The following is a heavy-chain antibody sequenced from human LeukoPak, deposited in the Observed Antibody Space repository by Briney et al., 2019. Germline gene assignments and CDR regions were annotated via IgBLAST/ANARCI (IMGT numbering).Heavy chain of an antibody. CDR1: GFTFSSYG. D-gene: IGHD3-10*01. CDR3: ARGPMVRGVITHGYYYYGMDV. Sequence: GGSLRLSCAASGFTFSSYGMHWVRQAPGKGLEWVAVIWYDGSNKYYADSVKGRFTISRDNSKNTLYLQMNSLRAEDTAVYYRARGPMVRGVITHGYYYYGMDVWGQGTTVTVSS. CDR2: IWYDGSNK. J-gene: IGHJ6*02. V-gene: IGHV3-33*01.